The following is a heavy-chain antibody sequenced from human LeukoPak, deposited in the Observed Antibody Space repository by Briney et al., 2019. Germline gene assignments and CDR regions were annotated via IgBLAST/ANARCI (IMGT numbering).Heavy chain of an antibody. CDR3: ARDLRAKY. Sequence: PSETLSLTCNVSGASIFNYYWSWIRQAPGKGLEWIGYVHHSGRTNSNPSLGSRVTMSVDTSTSQSSLNLTSVTTADTAVYFCARDLRAKYWGQGTLVFVSS. CDR1: GASIFNYY. D-gene: IGHD4/OR15-4a*01. CDR2: VHHSGRT. J-gene: IGHJ1*01. V-gene: IGHV4-59*01.